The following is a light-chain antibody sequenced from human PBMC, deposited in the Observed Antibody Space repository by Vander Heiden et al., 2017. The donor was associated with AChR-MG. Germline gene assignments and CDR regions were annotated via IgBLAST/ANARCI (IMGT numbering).Light chain of an antibody. J-gene: IGKJ2*01. CDR2: GAS. V-gene: IGKV3-15*01. CDR3: QQYNNWPPYT. CDR1: QSVSSN. Sequence: EIVMTQSPATMSVSQGERATLSCRASQSVSSNLAWYQQKPGHAPSLLIYGASTRATGIPARFSGSGSGTEFTLTISSLQSEDFAVYYCQQYNNWPPYTFGQGTKLEIK.